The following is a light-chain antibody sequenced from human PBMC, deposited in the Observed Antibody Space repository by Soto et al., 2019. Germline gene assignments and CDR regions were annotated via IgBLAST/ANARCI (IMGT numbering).Light chain of an antibody. CDR3: LQLTSCLT. J-gene: IGKJ4*01. CDR1: QSVRNF. Sequence: ETILTQSPATLSLSPGESATLSCRASQSVRNFSAWYQQKPGQAPRLLIYDASNRAPGIPARFSGSGSGTDFALTISTMEPEGFGIYYCLQLTSCLTFGRGTKVEI. V-gene: IGKV3-11*01. CDR2: DAS.